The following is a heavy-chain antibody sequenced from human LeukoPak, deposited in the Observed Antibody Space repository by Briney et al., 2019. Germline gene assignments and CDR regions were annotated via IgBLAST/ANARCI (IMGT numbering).Heavy chain of an antibody. CDR2: IPYDGSNK. Sequence: GGSLRLSCAASGFTFSNYAMHWVRQAPGKGLEWVALIPYDGSNKNYADSVKGRFTISRDNSMNTVYLQMNSLRADDTAVYFCAKDKDSTGYYHDYWGQGNLVTVSS. D-gene: IGHD3-22*01. CDR1: GFTFSNYA. CDR3: AKDKDSTGYYHDY. J-gene: IGHJ4*02. V-gene: IGHV3-30*02.